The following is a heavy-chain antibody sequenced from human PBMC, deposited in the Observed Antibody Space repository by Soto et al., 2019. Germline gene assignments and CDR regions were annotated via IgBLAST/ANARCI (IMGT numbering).Heavy chain of an antibody. Sequence: GGSLRLSCAASGFTFSSYAMSWVRQAPGKGLEWVSAISGSGGSTYYADSVKGRCTISRDNSENTLYLQMNSLRAEDTAVYYCAKDRTGPYYYDSSGFSPWGQGTLVTVSS. V-gene: IGHV3-23*01. CDR3: AKDRTGPYYYDSSGFSP. J-gene: IGHJ5*02. D-gene: IGHD3-22*01. CDR1: GFTFSSYA. CDR2: ISGSGGST.